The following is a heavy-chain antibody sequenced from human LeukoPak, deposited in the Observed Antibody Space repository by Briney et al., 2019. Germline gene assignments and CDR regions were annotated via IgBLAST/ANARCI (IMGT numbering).Heavy chain of an antibody. D-gene: IGHD3-16*01. CDR3: ATYTHWVAGDV. V-gene: IGHV3-7*01. Sequence: GGSLRLSCAASGFTFSDSWMSWVRQAPGKGLEWVANMNQDGSAKGYVDSVKGRFTISRDNARNSLYLQVSSLRPEDTAVYYCATYTHWVAGDVWGQGTTVTVSS. CDR1: GFTFSDSW. J-gene: IGHJ6*02. CDR2: MNQDGSAK.